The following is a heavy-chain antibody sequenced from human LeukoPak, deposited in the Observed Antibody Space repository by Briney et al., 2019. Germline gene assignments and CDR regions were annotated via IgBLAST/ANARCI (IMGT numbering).Heavy chain of an antibody. CDR1: GGSFSGYY. Sequence: SETLSLTCAVYGGSFSGYYWSWIRQPPGKGLEWIGEINHSGSTNYNPSLKSRVTISVDTSKNQFSLKLSSVTAADTAVYYCARGRYYAMVYWGQGTLVTVSS. CDR2: INHSGST. V-gene: IGHV4-34*01. CDR3: ARGRYYAMVY. D-gene: IGHD2/OR15-2a*01. J-gene: IGHJ4*02.